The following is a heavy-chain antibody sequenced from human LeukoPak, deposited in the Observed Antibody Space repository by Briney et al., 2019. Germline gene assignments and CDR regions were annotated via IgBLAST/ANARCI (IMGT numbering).Heavy chain of an antibody. J-gene: IGHJ4*02. D-gene: IGHD6-6*01. V-gene: IGHV1-46*01. CDR1: GGTFSSYA. Sequence: ASVNVSFKASGGTFSSYAISWVRQAPGQGLEWMGIINPTGGSTTYAQKFQGRVTMTRDTSTSTVYMELSSLRSDDTAVYYCARTAARRFDYWGQGTLVTVSS. CDR2: INPTGGST. CDR3: ARTAARRFDY.